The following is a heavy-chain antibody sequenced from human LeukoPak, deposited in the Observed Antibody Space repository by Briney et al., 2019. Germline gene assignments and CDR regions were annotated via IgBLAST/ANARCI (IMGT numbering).Heavy chain of an antibody. Sequence: ASVKVSCKASGYTFTSYGISWVRQAPGQGLEWMGWISAYNGNTNYAQKLQGRVTMTTDTSTSTAYMELRSLRCDDTAVYYCARGFPYEAYGDYLTYYFDYWGQGTLVTVSS. V-gene: IGHV1-18*01. J-gene: IGHJ4*02. D-gene: IGHD4-17*01. CDR2: ISAYNGNT. CDR3: ARGFPYEAYGDYLTYYFDY. CDR1: GYTFTSYG.